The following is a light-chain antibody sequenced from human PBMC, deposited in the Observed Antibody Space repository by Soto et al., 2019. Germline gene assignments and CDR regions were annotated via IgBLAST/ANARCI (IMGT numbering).Light chain of an antibody. J-gene: IGKJ4*01. CDR2: GAS. V-gene: IGKV3-20*01. CDR3: QHYDSSPPIT. CDR1: QTVSSTY. Sequence: EIVLTQSPGTLSLSPGERATLSCRASQTVSSTYLAWYQQKLGQAPRLLIYGASTRATGIPDRFSGSGSGTDFTLTISRLEPEDFAVYYCQHYDSSPPITFGGGTKVDIK.